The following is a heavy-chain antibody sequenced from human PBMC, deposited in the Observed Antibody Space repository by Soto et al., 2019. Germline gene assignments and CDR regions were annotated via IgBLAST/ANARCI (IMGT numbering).Heavy chain of an antibody. CDR1: GLTFNNYD. V-gene: IGHV3-23*01. CDR2: ISGSGGST. J-gene: IGHJ4*02. Sequence: GGSLRLSCAASGLTFNNYDMTWVRQAPGKGLDWVSTISGSGGSTYYADSVKGRFTISRDNSKNTVYLQMNSLRVEDTAVYYCAKTNYYHSSGYTYPYFDFWGRGSLVTVSS. CDR3: AKTNYYHSSGYTYPYFDF. D-gene: IGHD3-22*01.